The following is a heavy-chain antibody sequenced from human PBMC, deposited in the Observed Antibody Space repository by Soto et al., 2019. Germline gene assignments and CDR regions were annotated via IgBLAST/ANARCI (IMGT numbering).Heavy chain of an antibody. Sequence: PSETLSLTCAVYGGSFSGYYWSWIRPPPGKGLEWIGEINHSGSTNYNPSLKSRVTISVDTSKNQFSLKLSSVTAADTAVYYCARASRITMVRGGGDFDYWGQGTLVTVLL. D-gene: IGHD3-10*01. CDR3: ARASRITMVRGGGDFDY. CDR1: GGSFSGYY. CDR2: INHSGST. V-gene: IGHV4-34*01. J-gene: IGHJ4*02.